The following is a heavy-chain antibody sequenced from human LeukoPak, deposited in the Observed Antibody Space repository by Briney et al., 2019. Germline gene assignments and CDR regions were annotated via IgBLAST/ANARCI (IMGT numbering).Heavy chain of an antibody. CDR1: GYTFTSYY. V-gene: IGHV1-46*01. Sequence: GASVKVSCKASGYTFTSYYMHWVRQAPGQGLEWMGIINPSGGSTSYAQKFQGRVTMTRDTSTSTVHMELSSLRSEDTAVYYCAREFVDTARDYGMDVWGQGTTVTVSS. J-gene: IGHJ6*02. D-gene: IGHD5-18*01. CDR2: INPSGGST. CDR3: AREFVDTARDYGMDV.